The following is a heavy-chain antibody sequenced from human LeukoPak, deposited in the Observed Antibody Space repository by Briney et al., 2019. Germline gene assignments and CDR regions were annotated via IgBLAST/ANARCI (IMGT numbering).Heavy chain of an antibody. V-gene: IGHV3-53*01. Sequence: GGSLRLSCAASGFTVSSSYMSWVRQAPGKGLEWVSVIYSGGSTYYADSVKGRFTISRDNSKNTLYLQMNSLRAEDTAVYYCARSDPSKGYYYYYMDVWGKGTTVTVSS. CDR1: GFTVSSSY. D-gene: IGHD4-11*01. J-gene: IGHJ6*03. CDR3: ARSDPSKGYYYYYMDV. CDR2: IYSGGST.